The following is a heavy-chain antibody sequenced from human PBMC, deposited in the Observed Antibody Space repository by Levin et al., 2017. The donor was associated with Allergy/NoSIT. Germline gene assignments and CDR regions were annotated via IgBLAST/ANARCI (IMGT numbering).Heavy chain of an antibody. V-gene: IGHV3-21*01. Sequence: PGGSLRLSCAASGFTFSSYSMNWVRQAPGKGLEWVSSISSSSSYIYYADSVKGRFTISRDNAKNSLYLQMNSLRAEDTAVYYCARDRLLGTQQGDYWGQGTLVTVSS. D-gene: IGHD6-13*01. CDR2: ISSSSSYI. CDR3: ARDRLLGTQQGDY. J-gene: IGHJ4*02. CDR1: GFTFSSYS.